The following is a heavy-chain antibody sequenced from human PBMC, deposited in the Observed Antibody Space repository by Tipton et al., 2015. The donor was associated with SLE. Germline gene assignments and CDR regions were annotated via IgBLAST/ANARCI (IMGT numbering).Heavy chain of an antibody. V-gene: IGHV4-34*01. J-gene: IGHJ3*01. Sequence: TLSLTCDFYGGAFNAYDHHWIRQPPGKGLEWVGKINSFGSTDYSPSLKSRVTMSVDTPKNQFSLRLTSVTAADTAVYYCAKSPDAFDVWGQGTMVTVSS. CDR3: AKSPDAFDV. CDR2: INSFGST. CDR1: GGAFNAYD.